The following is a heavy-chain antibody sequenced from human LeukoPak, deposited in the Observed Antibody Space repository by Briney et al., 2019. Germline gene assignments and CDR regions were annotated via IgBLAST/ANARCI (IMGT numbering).Heavy chain of an antibody. CDR2: ISAYNANT. CDR1: GYTFTSYG. D-gene: IGHD6-6*01. V-gene: IGHV1-18*01. J-gene: IGHJ3*02. CDR3: AREVYRSSGPLNAFDI. Sequence: GASVKVSCKASGYTFTSYGISWVRQAPGQGLEWMGWISAYNANTKYAQKLQGRVTMTTDTSTSTAYMELRSLRSDDTAVYYCAREVYRSSGPLNAFDIWGQGTMVIVSS.